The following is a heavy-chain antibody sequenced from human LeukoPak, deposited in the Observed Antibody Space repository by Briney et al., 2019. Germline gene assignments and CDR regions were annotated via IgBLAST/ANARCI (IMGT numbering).Heavy chain of an antibody. J-gene: IGHJ4*02. CDR1: GGTFSSYA. V-gene: IGHV1-69*13. D-gene: IGHD3-16*01. CDR2: IIPIFGTA. Sequence: SLKVPCKASGGTFSSYAMSWVRQAPGQGLEWMVRIIPIFGTANYAQKFQGRVTITADESTSTAYMELSSLRSEDTAVYYCARGLVGGAGGTDYWGQGTLVTVSS. CDR3: ARGLVGGAGGTDY.